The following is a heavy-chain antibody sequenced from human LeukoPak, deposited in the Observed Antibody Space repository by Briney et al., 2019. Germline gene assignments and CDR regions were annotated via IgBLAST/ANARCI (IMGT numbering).Heavy chain of an antibody. CDR2: IDTGTSTI. CDR3: ARDPYSGNYGNYYYYYMDV. CDR1: GFTFSTYS. D-gene: IGHD1-26*01. V-gene: IGHV3-48*01. Sequence: GGSLRLSCAASGFTFSTYSMNWVRQAPGKGLEWVSYIDTGTSTIYYADSVKGRFTISKDNAKNSLYLQMNSLRTEDTAVCYCARDPYSGNYGNYYYYYMDVWGKGTTVTISS. J-gene: IGHJ6*03.